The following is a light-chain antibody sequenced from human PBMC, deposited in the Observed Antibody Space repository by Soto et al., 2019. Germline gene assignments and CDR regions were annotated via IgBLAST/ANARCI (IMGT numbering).Light chain of an antibody. J-gene: IGKJ2*01. Sequence: EIVLTQSPGTLSLSPGERATLSCRASHSFSSSYLAWYQQKPGQAPRLLFYGASSRATGIPDRFSGSGSGTDFTLTISRLESEDFAVYYCQQYGTSPYTFGQGTKLEIK. V-gene: IGKV3-20*01. CDR3: QQYGTSPYT. CDR2: GAS. CDR1: HSFSSSY.